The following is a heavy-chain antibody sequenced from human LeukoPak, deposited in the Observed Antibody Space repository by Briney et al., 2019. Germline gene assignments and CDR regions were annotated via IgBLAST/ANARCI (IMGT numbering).Heavy chain of an antibody. J-gene: IGHJ6*04. CDR1: GGSLSSSNW. Sequence: SETLCLTCAVSGGSLSSSNWWSWVRQPPGKGLEWIGAIYHSGSTNYNPSLKSRVTISVDKSKNQFSLKLSSVTAADTAVYYCARVWYYDILTGYYVTEDGMDVWGKGTTVTVSS. D-gene: IGHD3-9*01. V-gene: IGHV4-4*02. CDR3: ARVWYYDILTGYYVTEDGMDV. CDR2: IYHSGST.